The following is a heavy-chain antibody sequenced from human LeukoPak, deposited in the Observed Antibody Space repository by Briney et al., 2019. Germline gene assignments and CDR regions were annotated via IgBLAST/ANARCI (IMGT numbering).Heavy chain of an antibody. J-gene: IGHJ3*02. CDR1: GGSISSSSYY. Sequence: EPLSLTRTVSGGSISSSSYYWGWIRQPPGKGLEWIGSIYYSGSTYYNPSLKSRVTISVDTSKNQFSLKLSSVTAADTAVYYCARDGLLWFGELFPRAFDIWGQGTMVTVSS. CDR2: IYYSGST. V-gene: IGHV4-39*07. CDR3: ARDGLLWFGELFPRAFDI. D-gene: IGHD3-10*01.